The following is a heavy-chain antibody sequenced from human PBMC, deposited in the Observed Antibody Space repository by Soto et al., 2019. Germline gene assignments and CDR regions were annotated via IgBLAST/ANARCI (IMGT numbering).Heavy chain of an antibody. CDR3: ARRSGGWDV. CDR1: GYTFTSYA. J-gene: IGHJ6*02. Sequence: ASVKVSCKASGYTFTSYAMHWVRQAPGQRLEWMGWINAGNGNTKYSQKFQGRVTITRDTSASTAYMELSSLKASDTTMYYCARRSGGWDVWGQGTTVTVSS. D-gene: IGHD3-3*01. CDR2: INAGNGNT. V-gene: IGHV1-3*01.